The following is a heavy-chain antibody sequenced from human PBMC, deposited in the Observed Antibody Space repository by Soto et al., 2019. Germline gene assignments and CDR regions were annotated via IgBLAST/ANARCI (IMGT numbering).Heavy chain of an antibody. CDR3: GREVDIVATGDY. Sequence: EVQLVESGGGLVQPGGSLRLSCAASGFMFTSYAMSWFRQAPGKGLEWVSSITGTGGTTYYPDSVKGRFTVSRDSSKSTSFLPKSGLRGEDAAVYFCGREVDIVATGDYWGQRTLVIVSS. D-gene: IGHD5-12*01. CDR2: ITGTGGTT. V-gene: IGHV3-23*04. CDR1: GFMFTSYA. J-gene: IGHJ4*02.